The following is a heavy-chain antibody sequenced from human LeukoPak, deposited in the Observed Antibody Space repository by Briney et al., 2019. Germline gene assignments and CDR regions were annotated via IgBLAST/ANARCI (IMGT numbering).Heavy chain of an antibody. J-gene: IGHJ6*03. CDR2: ISSSSSTI. V-gene: IGHV3-48*01. D-gene: IGHD5-18*01. Sequence: PGGSLRLSCAASGFTFSSYSMNWVRQAPGKGLEWVSYISSSSSTIYYADSVKGRSTISRDNAKNSLYLQMNSLRAEDTAVYYCARDYPPVYSYGWFYYMDVWGKGTTVTVSS. CDR1: GFTFSSYS. CDR3: ARDYPPVYSYGWFYYMDV.